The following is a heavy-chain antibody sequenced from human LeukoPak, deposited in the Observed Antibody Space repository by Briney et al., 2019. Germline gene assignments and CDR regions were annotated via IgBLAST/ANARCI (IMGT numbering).Heavy chain of an antibody. Sequence: GGSLRLSCAAAGFTVSSNYMSWVRQAPGKGLEWVSVIYSGGSTYYADSVKGRFTISRDNSKNTLYLQMNSLRAEDTAVYYYARARSSSPDAFDIWGQGTMVTVSS. J-gene: IGHJ3*02. CDR2: IYSGGST. CDR1: GFTVSSNY. V-gene: IGHV3-53*01. D-gene: IGHD6-13*01. CDR3: ARARSSSPDAFDI.